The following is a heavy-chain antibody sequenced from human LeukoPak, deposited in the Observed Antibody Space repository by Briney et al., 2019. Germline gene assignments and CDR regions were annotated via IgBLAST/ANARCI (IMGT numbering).Heavy chain of an antibody. J-gene: IGHJ4*02. D-gene: IGHD3-22*01. Sequence: GGSLRLSCAASGFTFSNAWMSWVRQAPGKGLEWVSVIYSGGSTYYADSVKGRFTISRDNSKNTLYLQMNSLRAEDTAVYYCARGGGYYSVDYWGQGTLVTVSS. CDR3: ARGGGYYSVDY. CDR2: IYSGGST. CDR1: GFTFSNAW. V-gene: IGHV3-53*01.